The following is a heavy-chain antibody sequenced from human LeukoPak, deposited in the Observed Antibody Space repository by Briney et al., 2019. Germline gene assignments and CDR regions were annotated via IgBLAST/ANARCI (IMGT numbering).Heavy chain of an antibody. CDR3: ARGWSGMDV. CDR2: ISSSSRYT. CDR1: GXTFSDY. Sequence: GGSLRLSCAASGXTFSDYMSWIRQAPGKGLEWVSYISSSSRYTNYADSVKGRFTISRDNAKNSLYLQMNSLRAEDTAVYYCARGWSGMDVWGQGTTVTVSS. V-gene: IGHV3-11*06. J-gene: IGHJ6*02. D-gene: IGHD3-3*01.